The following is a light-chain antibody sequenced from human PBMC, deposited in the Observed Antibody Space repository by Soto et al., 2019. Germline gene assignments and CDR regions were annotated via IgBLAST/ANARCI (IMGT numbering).Light chain of an antibody. CDR3: QVWDSNSDNYF. V-gene: IGLV3-21*02. J-gene: IGLJ1*01. CDR1: NIGSKS. CDR2: DDT. Sequence: SYELTQPPSVSVAPGQTARITCGGNNIGSKSVHWYQQKPSQAPVLVVYDDTDRPSGIPERFSGSNSGNTATLTISGVEAGDEADYYCQVWDSNSDNYFLGNGTKVTVL.